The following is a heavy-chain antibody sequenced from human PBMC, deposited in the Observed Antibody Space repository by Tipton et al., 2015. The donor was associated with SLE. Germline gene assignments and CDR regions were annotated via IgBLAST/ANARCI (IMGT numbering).Heavy chain of an antibody. CDR3: AKDRNSGSFDAFDI. J-gene: IGHJ3*02. CDR2: IYSGGST. V-gene: IGHV3-53*05. D-gene: IGHD1-26*01. CDR1: GFTVSSKY. Sequence: SLRLSCAASGFTVSSKYLNWVRQAPGKGLEWGSVIYSGGSTYYADSVKGRFTISRDNAKNSLYLQMNSLRAEDTALYYCAKDRNSGSFDAFDIWGQGKMVTVSS.